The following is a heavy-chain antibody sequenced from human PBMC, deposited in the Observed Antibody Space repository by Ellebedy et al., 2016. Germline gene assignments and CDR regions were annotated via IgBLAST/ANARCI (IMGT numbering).Heavy chain of an antibody. D-gene: IGHD3-3*02. J-gene: IGHJ3*01. CDR3: AKAREGLAHDALDV. V-gene: IGHV3-9*01. CDR2: ITWNGGSL. Sequence: GGSLRLSXEASGFTFADFSMHWVRQSPTKGLEWVASITWNGGSLTYAASVKGRFTVSRDNGKNFLFLQMNSLKAEDTALYYCAKAREGLAHDALDVWGQGTMVTVSS. CDR1: GFTFADFS.